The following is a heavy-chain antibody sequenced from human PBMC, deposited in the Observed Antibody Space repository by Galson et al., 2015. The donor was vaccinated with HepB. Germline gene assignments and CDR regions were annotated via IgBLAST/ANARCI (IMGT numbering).Heavy chain of an antibody. J-gene: IGHJ4*02. CDR3: ARHETAQGTDY. D-gene: IGHD2-21*02. V-gene: IGHV3-43D*03. CDR1: GFRFEHYT. CDR2: ITWDGKTT. Sequence: SLRLSCAASGFRFEHYTMHWVRQIPGKSLEWLSFITWDGKTTSYADSARGRFIIPRDNNKNSLYLEMKSLRVDDTAIYYCARHETAQGTDYWGQGTLVTVSS.